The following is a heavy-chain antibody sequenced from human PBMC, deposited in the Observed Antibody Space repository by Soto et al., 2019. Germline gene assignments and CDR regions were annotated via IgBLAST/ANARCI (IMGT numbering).Heavy chain of an antibody. J-gene: IGHJ4*02. D-gene: IGHD3-10*01. CDR2: IVVGSGNT. CDR3: AEDSRKPVGAGSDCSFDY. Sequence: SVKVSCKASGFTFTSSAVQWVRRARGQRLGWIGWIVVGSGNTNYAQKFQERVTITRDMSTSTAYMELSSLRSEDTAVYYCAEDSRKPVGAGSDCSFDYWGQGTLVTVSS. CDR1: GFTFTSSA. V-gene: IGHV1-58*01.